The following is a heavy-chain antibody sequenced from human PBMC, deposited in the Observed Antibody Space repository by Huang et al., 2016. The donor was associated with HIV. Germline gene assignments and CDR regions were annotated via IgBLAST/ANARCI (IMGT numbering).Heavy chain of an antibody. CDR1: GGSISTHY. Sequence: QVQLQESGPGLVKPSETLSLTCTVSGGSISTHYWSWIRQPPGKGLEWSGSIDYSGSTNYSPSLKSRVTILLDTSKNQFSLRVNSVTAADTAMYYCARDHHDFWRGYRRMYFFDHWGQGTLVTVSS. J-gene: IGHJ4*02. CDR3: ARDHHDFWRGYRRMYFFDH. V-gene: IGHV4-59*11. D-gene: IGHD3-3*01. CDR2: IDYSGST.